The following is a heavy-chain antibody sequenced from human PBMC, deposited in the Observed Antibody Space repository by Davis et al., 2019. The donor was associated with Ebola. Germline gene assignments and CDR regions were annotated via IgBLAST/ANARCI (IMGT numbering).Heavy chain of an antibody. J-gene: IGHJ4*02. Sequence: PSETLSLTCTVSGGSISSYYWSWIRQPAGKGLEWIGEINHSGSTNYNPSLKSRVTISVDTSKNQFSLKLSSVTAADTAVYYCASLMAVAGDYWGQGTLVTVSS. V-gene: IGHV4-34*01. CDR3: ASLMAVAGDY. CDR2: INHSGST. CDR1: GGSISSYY. D-gene: IGHD6-19*01.